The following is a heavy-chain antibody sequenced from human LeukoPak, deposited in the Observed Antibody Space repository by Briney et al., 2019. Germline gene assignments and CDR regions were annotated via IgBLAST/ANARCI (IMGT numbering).Heavy chain of an antibody. CDR2: INTDGSRT. J-gene: IGHJ4*02. CDR3: ARIAVGEYHFNY. V-gene: IGHV3-74*01. Sequence: GGSLRLSCAASGFTFSSYWMHWVRQAPGKGLVWVARINTDGSRTSYADSVKGRFTISRDNAKNTLYLQMNSLRAEDTAVYYCARIAVGEYHFNYWGQGTLVTVSS. D-gene: IGHD6-19*01. CDR1: GFTFSSYW.